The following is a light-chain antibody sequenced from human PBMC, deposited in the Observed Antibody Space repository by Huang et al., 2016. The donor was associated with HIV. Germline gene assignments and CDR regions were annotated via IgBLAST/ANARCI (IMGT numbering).Light chain of an antibody. J-gene: IGKJ1*01. CDR2: WAS. V-gene: IGKV4-1*01. CDR3: QQYYSSPQT. CDR1: QSVYSSSTSKDY. Sequence: DIIMTQSPDSLAVSLGERANLNCRSSQSVYSSSTSKDYMAWFQQKPGPPPRLLLFWASTREAGGPDRFSGSGSGTHFTLTIANLEAEDAAIYYCQQYYSSPQTFGQGTRVEVK.